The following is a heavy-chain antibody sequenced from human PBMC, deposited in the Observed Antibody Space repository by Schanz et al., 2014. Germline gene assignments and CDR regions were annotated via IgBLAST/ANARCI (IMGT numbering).Heavy chain of an antibody. D-gene: IGHD6-19*01. CDR3: PRLRRADPNGFDV. V-gene: IGHV1-69*02. CDR2: IMPLRGIG. CDR1: GDTFSKYN. J-gene: IGHJ6*02. Sequence: QVQLVQSGPEVKKPGSSVKVSCQAFGDTFSKYNIMWVRQVPGQGLEWLGRIMPLRGIGNNAWKFQDRLTITADKSMNITYMELSSLGTEDTAVYYCPRLRRADPNGFDVWGQGTTVTVS.